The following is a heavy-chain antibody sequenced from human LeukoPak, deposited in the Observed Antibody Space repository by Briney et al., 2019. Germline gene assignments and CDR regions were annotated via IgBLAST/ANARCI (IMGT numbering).Heavy chain of an antibody. CDR2: INPNSGGT. D-gene: IGHD6-19*01. CDR1: GYTFTDYY. CDR3: ARQGSGWYVAAPPGPFDY. J-gene: IGHJ4*02. Sequence: GASVKVSCQASGYTFTDYYLHWVRQAPGQGLEWMGRINPNSGGTNYAQKFQGRVTMTRDTSINTAYMELNNLRSDDTAIYYCARQGSGWYVAAPPGPFDYWGQGTLVTVSS. V-gene: IGHV1-2*06.